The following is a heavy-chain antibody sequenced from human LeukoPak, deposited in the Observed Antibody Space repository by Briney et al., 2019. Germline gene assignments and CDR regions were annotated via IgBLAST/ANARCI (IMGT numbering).Heavy chain of an antibody. CDR2: INAGNGNT. D-gene: IGHD6-19*01. CDR1: GYPFSAHF. J-gene: IGHJ4*02. CDR3: ARMVAGRD. Sequence: ASVKVSCKASGYPFSAHFLNWVRQAPGQRLEWMGWINAGNGNTKYSQKFQGRVTITRDTSASTAYMELSSLRSEDTAVYYCARMVAGRDWGQGTLVTVSS. V-gene: IGHV1-3*01.